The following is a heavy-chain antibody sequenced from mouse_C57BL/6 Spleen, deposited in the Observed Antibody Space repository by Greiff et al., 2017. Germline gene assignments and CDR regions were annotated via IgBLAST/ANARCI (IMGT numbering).Heavy chain of an antibody. CDR1: GYTFTSYW. Sequence: QVQLQQPGAELVKPGASVKVSCKASGYTFTSYWMHWVKQRPGQGREWTGRSHPNSGSTNDNEKFKSKATLTVDKSSSTAYMLLSSLTSEDSAVYYCAYYSNLYYAMDYWGQGTSVTVSS. CDR3: AYYSNLYYAMDY. CDR2: SHPNSGST. V-gene: IGHV1-64*01. D-gene: IGHD2-5*01. J-gene: IGHJ4*01.